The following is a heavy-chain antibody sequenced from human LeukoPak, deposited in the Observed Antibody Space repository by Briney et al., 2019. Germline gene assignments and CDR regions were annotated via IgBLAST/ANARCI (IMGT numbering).Heavy chain of an antibody. Sequence: GGSLRLSCTASGSTFSNHAMSWVRQAPGKGLEWVSALSGSGGSTYYADSVKGRFTIFRDNSKNTLYLQMDSLRAEDTAKYYCAKVASLCTSTSCVRGGFDYWGQGTLVTVSS. D-gene: IGHD2-2*01. CDR3: AKVASLCTSTSCVRGGFDY. J-gene: IGHJ4*02. CDR2: LSGSGGST. V-gene: IGHV3-23*01. CDR1: GSTFSNHA.